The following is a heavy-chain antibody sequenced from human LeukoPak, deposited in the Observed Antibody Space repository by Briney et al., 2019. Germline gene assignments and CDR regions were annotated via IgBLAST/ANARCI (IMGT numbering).Heavy chain of an antibody. CDR3: ARSRGGFYYFDY. J-gene: IGHJ4*02. V-gene: IGHV4-59*01. CDR1: GGSISSYY. CDR2: IYYSGST. Sequence: KPSETLSLTCTVSGGSISSYYWSWIRQPPGKGLEWIGYIYYSGSTNYNPSLKSRVTISVDTSKNQFSLKLSSVTAADTAVYYCARSRGGFYYFDYWGQGTLVTVSS. D-gene: IGHD3-16*01.